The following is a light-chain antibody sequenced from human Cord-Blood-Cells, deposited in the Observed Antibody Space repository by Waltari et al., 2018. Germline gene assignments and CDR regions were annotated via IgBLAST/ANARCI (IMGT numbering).Light chain of an antibody. CDR3: SSYAGSNKGV. CDR2: EVS. CDR1: SSDAAVDND. V-gene: IGLV2-8*01. J-gene: IGLJ1*01. Sequence: SALTKPPSASGSLGQSVTISCTATSSDAAVDNDVSWYQQHQGKAPKRMIYEVSKRPSGVPDRFSGSKSGNTASLTVSELQAEDEADYYCSSYAGSNKGVFGAVTKVTVL.